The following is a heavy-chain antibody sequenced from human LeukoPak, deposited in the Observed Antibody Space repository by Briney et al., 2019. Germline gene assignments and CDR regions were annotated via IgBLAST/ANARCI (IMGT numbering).Heavy chain of an antibody. CDR3: AKDLRPYYYDSSGFPLVGYFQH. V-gene: IGHV3-23*01. J-gene: IGHJ1*01. CDR1: GYSFTSYW. CDR2: ISGSGGST. D-gene: IGHD3-22*01. Sequence: GESLKISCKGSGYSFTSYWIGWVRQAPGKGLEWVSAISGSGGSTYYADSVKGRFTISRDNSKNTLYLQMNSLRAEDTAVYYCAKDLRPYYYDSSGFPLVGYFQHWGQGTLVTVSS.